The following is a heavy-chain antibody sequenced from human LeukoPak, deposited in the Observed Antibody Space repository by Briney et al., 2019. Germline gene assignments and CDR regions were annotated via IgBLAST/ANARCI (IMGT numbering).Heavy chain of an antibody. D-gene: IGHD1-1*01. CDR2: INTNSGNP. V-gene: IGHV7-4-1*02. Sequence: GASVKVSCKASGYSFTKYDMNWVRQAPGQGLEWMGWINTNSGNPTYAQGFTGRFVFSLDTSVSTAFLQISSLKTEDTAVYYCARKNVEPDRYFDYWGQGTLVTVSS. CDR3: ARKNVEPDRYFDY. J-gene: IGHJ4*02. CDR1: GYSFTKYD.